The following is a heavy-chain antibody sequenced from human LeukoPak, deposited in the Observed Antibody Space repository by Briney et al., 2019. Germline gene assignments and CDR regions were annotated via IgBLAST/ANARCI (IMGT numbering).Heavy chain of an antibody. D-gene: IGHD5-18*01. V-gene: IGHV3-7*01. Sequence: GGSLRLSCAASGFTFSSYWMSLVRQAPGKGLEWVANIKQDGSEKYYVDSVKGRFTISRDNAKNSLYLQMNSLRAEDTAVYYCARDGGGYSYPYYFDYWGQGTLVTVSS. CDR2: IKQDGSEK. CDR1: GFTFSSYW. CDR3: ARDGGGYSYPYYFDY. J-gene: IGHJ4*02.